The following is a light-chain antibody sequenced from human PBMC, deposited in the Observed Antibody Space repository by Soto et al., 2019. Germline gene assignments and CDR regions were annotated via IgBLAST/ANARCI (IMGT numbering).Light chain of an antibody. CDR2: DVS. J-gene: IGLJ3*02. CDR1: SSDVGGYNY. Sequence: QSALTQPASVSGSPGQSITISCTGTSSDVGGYNYVSWYQQHPGKAPKLMIYDVSNRPSGVSNRFPGSKSGNTASLTISGLQAEDEADYYCSSYTSSSTRVFGGGTKLT. V-gene: IGLV2-14*01. CDR3: SSYTSSSTRV.